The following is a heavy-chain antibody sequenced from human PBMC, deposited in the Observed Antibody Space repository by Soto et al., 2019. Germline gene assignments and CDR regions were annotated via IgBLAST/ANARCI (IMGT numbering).Heavy chain of an antibody. CDR3: TRDASRDSSARGWFDP. CDR1: GFTFRSFT. V-gene: IGHV3-21*01. Sequence: GGSLRLSCAASGFTFRSFTMNWVRQAPGKGLEWVSTISSNSAYIYYTDALRGRFTISRDNAKNSLHLQMNSLRAEDTAVYYCTRDASRDSSARGWFDPWGPGTLVTSPQ. CDR2: ISSNSAYI. D-gene: IGHD6-13*01. J-gene: IGHJ5*02.